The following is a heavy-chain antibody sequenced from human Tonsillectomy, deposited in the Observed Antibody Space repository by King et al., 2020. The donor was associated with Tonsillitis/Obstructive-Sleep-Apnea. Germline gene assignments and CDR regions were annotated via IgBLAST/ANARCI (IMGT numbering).Heavy chain of an antibody. Sequence: VQLQQSGPGLVKPSQTLSLTCGIFGDSVSSDIAAWNWIRQSPSRGLEWLGRTYYRTKWLNDYAVSVQSRIIINADTSKNQVSLQLKSVTPEDTAVYYCARDLTWGNGRASWFDPWGQGILVTVSS. D-gene: IGHD3-16*01. CDR3: ARDLTWGNGRASWFDP. CDR1: GDSVSSDIAA. J-gene: IGHJ5*02. CDR2: TYYRTKWLN. V-gene: IGHV6-1*01.